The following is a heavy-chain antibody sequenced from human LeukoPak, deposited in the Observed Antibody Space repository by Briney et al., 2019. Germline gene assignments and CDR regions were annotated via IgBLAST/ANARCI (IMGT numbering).Heavy chain of an antibody. V-gene: IGHV3-33*01. CDR1: GFTFSSYG. J-gene: IGHJ5*02. CDR2: IWYDGSNK. D-gene: IGHD3-3*01. Sequence: GGSLRLSCAASGFTFSSYGMDWVRQAPGKGLEWVAVIWYDGSNKYYADSVKGRFTISRDNSKNTLYLQMNSLRAEDTAVYYCAGSITIFGVVSNWFDPWGQGTLVTVSS. CDR3: AGSITIFGVVSNWFDP.